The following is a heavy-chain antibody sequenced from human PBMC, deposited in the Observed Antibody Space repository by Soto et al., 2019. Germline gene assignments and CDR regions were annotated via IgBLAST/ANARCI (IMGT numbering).Heavy chain of an antibody. CDR2: LYYSGST. V-gene: IGHV4-39*01. D-gene: IGHD3-22*01. Sequence: QLQLQESGPGLVKPSETLSLTCTVSGGSISSSSYYWGWLRQPPGKGLEGIGSLYYSGSTYYNPSLKSRVTISVDTSKNQFSLKLSSVTAADTAVYYCVGSGYSPFDYWGQGTLVTVSS. CDR3: VGSGYSPFDY. J-gene: IGHJ4*02. CDR1: GGSISSSSYY.